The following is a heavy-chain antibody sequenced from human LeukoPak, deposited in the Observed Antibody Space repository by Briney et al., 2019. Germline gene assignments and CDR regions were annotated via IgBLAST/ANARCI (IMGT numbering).Heavy chain of an antibody. Sequence: ASVTVSCKASGYTFTSYYMHWVRQAPGQGLEWMGIINPSGGSTSYAQKFQGRVTMTRDTSTSTVYMELSSLRSEDTAVYYCASPIGGYGSGREGFDYWGQGTLVTVSS. CDR2: INPSGGST. J-gene: IGHJ4*02. CDR3: ASPIGGYGSGREGFDY. D-gene: IGHD3-10*01. CDR1: GYTFTSYY. V-gene: IGHV1-46*01.